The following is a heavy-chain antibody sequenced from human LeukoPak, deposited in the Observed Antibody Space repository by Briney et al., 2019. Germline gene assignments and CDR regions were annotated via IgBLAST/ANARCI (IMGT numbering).Heavy chain of an antibody. Sequence: SQTLSLTCAISGDSVSRHDLTWAWVRQSPSRGLEWLGRTFYRSKWYNDYAVSVKSRITVSPDTSKNQFSLHLNSVTPEDTAVYCCMRSYDWVFDYWGQGTRVTVSS. CDR2: TFYRSKWYN. D-gene: IGHD1-1*01. CDR1: GDSVSRHDLT. J-gene: IGHJ4*02. CDR3: MRSYDWVFDY. V-gene: IGHV6-1*01.